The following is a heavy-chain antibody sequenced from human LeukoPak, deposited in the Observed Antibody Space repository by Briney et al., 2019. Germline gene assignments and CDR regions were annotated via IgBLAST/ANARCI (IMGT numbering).Heavy chain of an antibody. Sequence: ASVKVSCKVSGYTLTELSMHWVRQAPGKGLEWMGGFYPEDGETIYAQKFQGRVTMTEDTSTDTAYMDLSSLRSEDTAVYYCATGYSSSPPRFRYWGQGTLVTVSS. CDR3: ATGYSSSPPRFRY. V-gene: IGHV1-24*01. J-gene: IGHJ4*02. D-gene: IGHD6-6*01. CDR1: GYTLTELS. CDR2: FYPEDGET.